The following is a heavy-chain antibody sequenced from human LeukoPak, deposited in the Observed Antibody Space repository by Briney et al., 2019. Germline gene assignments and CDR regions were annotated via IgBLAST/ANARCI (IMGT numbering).Heavy chain of an antibody. J-gene: IGHJ4*02. CDR2: INPNSGGT. CDR1: GYTFTGYY. D-gene: IGHD6-19*01. CDR3: ANAQGSSGWFYFDY. V-gene: IGHV1-2*02. Sequence: ASVKVSCKASGYTFTGYYMNWVRQAPGQGLGWMRWINPNSGGTNYAQKFQGRVTMTRDTSISTAYMELSRLRSDDTAVYYCANAQGSSGWFYFDYWGQGTLVTVSS.